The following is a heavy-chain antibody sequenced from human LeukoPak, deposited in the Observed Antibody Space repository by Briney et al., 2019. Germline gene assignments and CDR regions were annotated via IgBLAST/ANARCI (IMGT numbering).Heavy chain of an antibody. Sequence: ASVKVSRKASGYTFTSYGISWVRQAPGQGLEWMGWISAYNGNTNYAQKLQGRVTMTTDTSTSTAYMELRSLRSDDTAVYYCARRLYYYDSSGYYYVGAFDIWGQGTMVTVSS. V-gene: IGHV1-18*01. CDR3: ARRLYYYDSSGYYYVGAFDI. D-gene: IGHD3-22*01. J-gene: IGHJ3*02. CDR1: GYTFTSYG. CDR2: ISAYNGNT.